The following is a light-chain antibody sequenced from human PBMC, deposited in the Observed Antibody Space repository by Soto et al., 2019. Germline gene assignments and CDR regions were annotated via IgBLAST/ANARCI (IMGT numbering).Light chain of an antibody. CDR3: QQRSNWPIT. J-gene: IGKJ5*01. CDR1: QSISSY. V-gene: IGKV3-11*01. Sequence: VLTQSPATLSLSPGGRATLSCRASQSISSYLAWYQQKPGQAPRLLIYDASNRATGIPARFSGCGSGTDFTLTISSLEPEDFAVYYCQQRSNWPITFGQGTRLEIK. CDR2: DAS.